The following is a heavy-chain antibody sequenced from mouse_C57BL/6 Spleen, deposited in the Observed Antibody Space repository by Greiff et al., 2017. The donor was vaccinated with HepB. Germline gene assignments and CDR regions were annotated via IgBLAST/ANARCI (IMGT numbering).Heavy chain of an antibody. V-gene: IGHV5-4*01. CDR1: GFTFSSYA. CDR2: ISDGGSYT. D-gene: IGHD2-4*01. Sequence: EVQLVESGGGLVKPGGSLKLSCAASGFTFSSYAMSWVRQTPEKRLEWVATISDGGSYTYYPDNVKGRYTISRDNAKNNLYLQMSQLKSEDTAMYYCARGYCDYDVIWYFDVWGTGTTVTVSS. CDR3: ARGYCDYDVIWYFDV. J-gene: IGHJ1*03.